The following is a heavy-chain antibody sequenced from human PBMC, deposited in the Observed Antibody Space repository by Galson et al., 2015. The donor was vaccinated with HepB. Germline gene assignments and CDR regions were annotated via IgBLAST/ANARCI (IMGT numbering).Heavy chain of an antibody. D-gene: IGHD1-7*01. CDR3: TTDGYNTNYTTFFYGTDV. J-gene: IGHJ6*02. CDR2: IKSKTDGGTT. Sequence: SLRLSCAASGFTFSNAGMSWVRQAPGKGLERVGRIKSKTDGGTTDQAAPVKGRFTISRDDSKNTLYLQMNSLKTEGTAVYYCTTDGYNTNYTTFFYGTDVSSQGTTVTASS. V-gene: IGHV3-15*01. CDR1: GFTFSNAG.